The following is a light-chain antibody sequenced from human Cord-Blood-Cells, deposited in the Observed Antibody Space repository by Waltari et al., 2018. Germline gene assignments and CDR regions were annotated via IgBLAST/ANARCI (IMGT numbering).Light chain of an antibody. CDR1: SSDVGGYNY. J-gene: IGLJ2*01. Sequence: QSALTQPASVSGSPGQSITISCTGTSSDVGGYNYVSWYQQNPGKAPQLMINDVSNRPSGVFNLFSGSKSGNTASLTISGLQAEDEADYYCSSYTSSSTVVFGGGTKLTVL. CDR3: SSYTSSSTVV. CDR2: DVS. V-gene: IGLV2-14*01.